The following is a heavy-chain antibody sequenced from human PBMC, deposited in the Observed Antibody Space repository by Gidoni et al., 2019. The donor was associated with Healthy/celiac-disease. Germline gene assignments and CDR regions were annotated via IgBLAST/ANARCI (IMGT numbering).Heavy chain of an antibody. Sequence: EVQLVESGGGLVQPGRSLRLSCPASGFPFDDYAMHWVRQAPGKGLEWVSGISWNSGSIGYADSVKGRFTISRDNAKNSLYLQMNSLRAEDTALYYCAKDREQVVTPDGYFDYWGQGTLVTVSS. D-gene: IGHD2-21*02. V-gene: IGHV3-9*01. CDR3: AKDREQVVTPDGYFDY. J-gene: IGHJ4*02. CDR2: ISWNSGSI. CDR1: GFPFDDYA.